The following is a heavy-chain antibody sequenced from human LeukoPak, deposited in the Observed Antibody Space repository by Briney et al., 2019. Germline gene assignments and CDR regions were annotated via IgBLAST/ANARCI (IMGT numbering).Heavy chain of an antibody. CDR3: AREWQLNPQWPAFYYYYGMDV. J-gene: IGHJ6*02. D-gene: IGHD4-23*01. CDR2: ISDIGSI. CDR1: GGSISSYY. V-gene: IGHV4-59*12. Sequence: SETLSLTCTVSGGSISSYYWSWIRQPPGKGLEWIAYISDIGSINYNPSLKSRVTISLDTSKNQFSLKLSSVTAADTAVYYCAREWQLNPQWPAFYYYYGMDVWGQGTTVTVSS.